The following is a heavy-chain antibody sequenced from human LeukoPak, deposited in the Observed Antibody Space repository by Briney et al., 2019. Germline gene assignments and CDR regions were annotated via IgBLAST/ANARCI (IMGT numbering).Heavy chain of an antibody. J-gene: IGHJ3*02. Sequence: ASVKVSCKASGYTFTSYGIIWGRQAPGQGKEWMGWISAYNGNTNYAQKLQGRVTMTTDTSTSTAYMELRSLRSDDTAVYYCARDKQLAPNDAFDIWGQGTMVTVSS. CDR1: GYTFTSYG. CDR3: ARDKQLAPNDAFDI. CDR2: ISAYNGNT. V-gene: IGHV1-18*01. D-gene: IGHD6-13*01.